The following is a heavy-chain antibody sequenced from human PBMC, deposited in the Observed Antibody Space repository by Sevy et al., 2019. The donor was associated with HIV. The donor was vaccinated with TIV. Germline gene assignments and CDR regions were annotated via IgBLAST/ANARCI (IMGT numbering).Heavy chain of an antibody. D-gene: IGHD3-9*01. CDR2: IKSKSDGGTR. CDR1: GLTVSNAW. Sequence: GGSLRLSCAASGLTVSNAWMNWVRQAPGKGLEWVGRIKSKSDGGTRDLAAPVKGRVSISSDASRNTVSLEISSLKIEDTGMYYCAAGLGKSDFDSWGQGTLVTVSS. V-gene: IGHV3-15*01. CDR3: AAGLGKSDFDS. J-gene: IGHJ5*01.